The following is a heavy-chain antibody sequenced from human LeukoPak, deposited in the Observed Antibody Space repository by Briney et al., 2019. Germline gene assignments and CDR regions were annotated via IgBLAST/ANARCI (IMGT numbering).Heavy chain of an antibody. D-gene: IGHD6-13*01. CDR2: LRGNGET. CDR3: AEASWVSDADAVL. V-gene: IGHV3-23*01. J-gene: IGHJ4*02. CDR1: GFTFSSYA. Sequence: PGGSLRLSCAASGFTFSSYAMSWVRQAPARGLEWVSSLRGNGETFYADSVKGRCTLSRDDSRNMVHLQLNSLRVEDTAIYYCAEASWVSDADAVLWGQGTPVTVSS.